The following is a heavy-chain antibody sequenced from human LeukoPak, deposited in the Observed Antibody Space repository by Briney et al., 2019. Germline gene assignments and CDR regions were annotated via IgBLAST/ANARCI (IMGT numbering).Heavy chain of an antibody. CDR3: AKDQYHRLLGYCSGGSCPPGY. D-gene: IGHD2-15*01. V-gene: IGHV3-30*18. CDR1: GFTFSSYG. CDR2: ISYDGSNK. Sequence: GGSLRLSCAASGFTFSSYGMHWVRQAPGKGLEWVAVISYDGSNKYYADSVKGRFTISRDNSKNTLYLQMNSLRAEDTAVYYCAKDQYHRLLGYCSGGSCPPGYWGQGTLVTVSS. J-gene: IGHJ4*02.